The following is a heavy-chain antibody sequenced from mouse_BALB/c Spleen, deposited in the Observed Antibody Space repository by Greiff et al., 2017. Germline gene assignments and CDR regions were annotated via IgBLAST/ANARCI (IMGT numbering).Heavy chain of an antibody. Sequence: QVQLQQSGAELVRPGVSVKISCKGSGYTFTDYAMHWVKQSHAKSLEWIGVISTYYGDASYNQKFKGKATMTVDKSSSTAYMELARLTSEDSAIYYCARDGNYVLYAMDDWGQGTSVTVSS. V-gene: IGHV1S137*01. D-gene: IGHD2-1*01. CDR3: ARDGNYVLYAMDD. J-gene: IGHJ4*01. CDR2: ISTYYGDA. CDR1: GYTFTDYA.